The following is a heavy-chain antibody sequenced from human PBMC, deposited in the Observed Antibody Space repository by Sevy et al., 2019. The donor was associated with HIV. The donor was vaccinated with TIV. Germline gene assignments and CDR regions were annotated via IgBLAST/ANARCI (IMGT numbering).Heavy chain of an antibody. CDR2: IWYDGSNK. Sequence: GGSLRLSCAASGFTFSSYGMHWVRQAPGKGLEWVAVIWYDGSNKYYADSVKGRFTISRDNSKNTLYLQMNSLRAEDTAVYYCAMNYYDSSCSSFFFDYWGQGTLVTVSS. CDR1: GFTFSSYG. J-gene: IGHJ4*02. V-gene: IGHV3-33*01. D-gene: IGHD3-22*01. CDR3: AMNYYDSSCSSFFFDY.